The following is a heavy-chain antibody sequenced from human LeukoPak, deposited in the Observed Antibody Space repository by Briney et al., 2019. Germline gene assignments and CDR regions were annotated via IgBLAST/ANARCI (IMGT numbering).Heavy chain of an antibody. Sequence: GASVTVSCKASVYTFTGYYMHWVRQAPGQGLEWMGWINPNSGGTNYAQKFQGRVTMTRDTSISTAYMELSRLRSDDTAVYYCARDGVVVVADGNYYFDYWGQGTLVTVSS. J-gene: IGHJ4*02. CDR1: VYTFTGYY. CDR3: ARDGVVVVADGNYYFDY. D-gene: IGHD2-15*01. V-gene: IGHV1-2*02. CDR2: INPNSGGT.